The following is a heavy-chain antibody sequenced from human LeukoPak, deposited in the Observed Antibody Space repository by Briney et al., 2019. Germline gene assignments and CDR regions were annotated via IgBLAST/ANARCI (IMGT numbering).Heavy chain of an antibody. V-gene: IGHV3-30*18. CDR3: AKFRRIMGYYYYYGMDV. J-gene: IGHJ6*02. Sequence: GGSLRLSCAASGFTFSSYGMHWVRQAPGKGLEWVAVISYDGSNKYYADSVKGRFTISRDNSKNTLYLQMNSLRAEDTAVYYCAKFRRIMGYYYYYGMDVWGQGTTVAVSS. CDR1: GFTFSSYG. CDR2: ISYDGSNK.